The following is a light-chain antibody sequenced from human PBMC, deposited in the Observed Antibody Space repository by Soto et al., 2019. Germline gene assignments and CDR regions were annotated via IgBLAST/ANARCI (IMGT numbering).Light chain of an antibody. CDR2: GAS. J-gene: IGKJ3*01. Sequence: EIVMTQSPDTLSVSPGERATLSCRASQSVGKNLAWFQQRPGQAPRLLIHGASARPSGVPARFSGSGSGTDFTLTIISLQSGDFAIYYCQQYSDSPITFGPGTTVDLK. V-gene: IGKV3-15*01. CDR3: QQYSDSPIT. CDR1: QSVGKN.